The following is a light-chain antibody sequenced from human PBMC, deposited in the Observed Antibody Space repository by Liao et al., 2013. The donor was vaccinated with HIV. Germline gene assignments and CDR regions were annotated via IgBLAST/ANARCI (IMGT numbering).Light chain of an antibody. V-gene: IGLV3-1*01. CDR2: QDT. J-gene: IGLJ1*01. Sequence: SYELTQPPSVSVSPGQTASITCSGDKLGNKYACWYQQKPGQSPVLVIYQDTKRPSGIPERFSGSNSGNTATLTISGTQAMDEADYYCQAWDRGTAGVFGTGTKVTVL. CDR1: KLGNKY. CDR3: QAWDRGTAGV.